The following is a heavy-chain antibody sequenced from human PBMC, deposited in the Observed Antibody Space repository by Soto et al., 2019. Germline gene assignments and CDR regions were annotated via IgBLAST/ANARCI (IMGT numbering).Heavy chain of an antibody. Sequence: GGSLRLSCAASGFTFSNAWMSWVRQAPGKGLEWVGRIKSKTDGGTTDYAAPVKGRFTISRDDSKNTLYLQMNSLKTEDTAVYYCTTGGDIVVVPAAMRYYYYMDVWGKGTTVTVSS. D-gene: IGHD2-2*01. CDR3: TTGGDIVVVPAAMRYYYYMDV. CDR1: GFTFSNAW. CDR2: IKSKTDGGTT. J-gene: IGHJ6*03. V-gene: IGHV3-15*01.